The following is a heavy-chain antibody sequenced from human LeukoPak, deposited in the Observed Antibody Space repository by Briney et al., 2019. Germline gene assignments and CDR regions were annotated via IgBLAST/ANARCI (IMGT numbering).Heavy chain of an antibody. CDR2: IYHSWST. V-gene: IGHV4-4*02. D-gene: IGHD2-8*01. J-gene: IGHJ2*01. Sequence: SETLSLTCAVSGGSISSSNWWSWVRQPPGKGLEWIGGIYHSWSTNYNPSLKSRVPISVDKSKNNFSLKLSSVTAEDMAVYYCARAGGLMVYAMVWYFDLWGRGTLVTVSS. CDR1: GGSISSSNW. CDR3: ARAGGLMVYAMVWYFDL.